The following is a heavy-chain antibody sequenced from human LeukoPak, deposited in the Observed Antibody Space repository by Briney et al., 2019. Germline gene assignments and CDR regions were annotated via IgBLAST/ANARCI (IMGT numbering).Heavy chain of an antibody. CDR3: ARGADGVSSNSRGWFDP. D-gene: IGHD2-15*01. CDR1: GFTFNRYN. J-gene: IGHJ5*02. Sequence: GGSLRLSCAATGFTFNRYNMNWVRRAPGKGLEWVSSISTSSSYIYYADSVRGRFTISRDNAKNSLYLQMNSLRAEDTAVYSCARGADGVSSNSRGWFDPWGQGTLVTVSS. CDR2: ISTSSSYI. V-gene: IGHV3-21*01.